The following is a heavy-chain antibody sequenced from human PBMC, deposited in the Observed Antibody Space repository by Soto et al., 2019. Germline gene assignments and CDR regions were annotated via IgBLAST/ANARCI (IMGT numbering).Heavy chain of an antibody. V-gene: IGHV3-30-3*01. D-gene: IGHD3-10*01. CDR2: ISYDGSNK. CDR1: GFTFSSYA. J-gene: IGHJ4*02. CDR3: AREGTTNNYYYGSGSTFDY. Sequence: QVQLVESGGGVVQPGRSLRLSCAASGFTFSSYAMHWVRQAPGKGLEWVAVISYDGSNKYYADSVKGQFTISRDNSKNTLYLQMNSLRAEDTAVYYCAREGTTNNYYYGSGSTFDYWGQGTLVTVSS.